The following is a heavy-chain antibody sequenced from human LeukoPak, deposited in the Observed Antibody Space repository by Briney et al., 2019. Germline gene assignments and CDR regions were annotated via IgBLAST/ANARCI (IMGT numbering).Heavy chain of an antibody. D-gene: IGHD3-10*01. CDR1: GFTFSTYG. CDR2: ISYDGSNK. Sequence: GGSLRLSCVASGFTFSTYGMHWVRQAPGKGLEWVSVISYDGSNKYYPDSVKGRFTISRDNSKNTLYLQMNSLSAEDSAVYYCAKDRGYITYYFDYWGQGTLVTVSS. J-gene: IGHJ4*02. V-gene: IGHV3-30*18. CDR3: AKDRGYITYYFDY.